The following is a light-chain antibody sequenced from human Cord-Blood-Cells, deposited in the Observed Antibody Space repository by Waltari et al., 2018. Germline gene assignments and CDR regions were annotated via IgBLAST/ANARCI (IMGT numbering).Light chain of an antibody. Sequence: DIQMTQSPYSLSASVGDRVIITCQASQDISNYLNWYQQKPGKAPKLLNYDASNLETGVPSRFSGSGSGTDFTFTISSLQPEDIATYYCQQYDNLHTFGQGTKLEIK. CDR2: DAS. J-gene: IGKJ2*01. CDR3: QQYDNLHT. CDR1: QDISNY. V-gene: IGKV1-33*01.